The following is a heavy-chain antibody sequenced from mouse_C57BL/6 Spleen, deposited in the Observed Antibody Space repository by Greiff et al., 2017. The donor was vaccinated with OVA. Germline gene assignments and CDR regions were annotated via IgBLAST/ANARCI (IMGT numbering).Heavy chain of an antibody. D-gene: IGHD2-4*01. CDR1: GFTFSDYG. Sequence: EVKVVESGGGLVQPGGSLKLSCAASGFTFSDYGMHWVRQAPEKGLEWVAYISSGSSTIYYADTVKGRFTISRDNAKNTLFLQMTSLRSEDTAMYYCARDYDPFYAMDYWGQRTSVTVSS. CDR2: ISSGSSTI. J-gene: IGHJ4*01. V-gene: IGHV5-17*01. CDR3: ARDYDPFYAMDY.